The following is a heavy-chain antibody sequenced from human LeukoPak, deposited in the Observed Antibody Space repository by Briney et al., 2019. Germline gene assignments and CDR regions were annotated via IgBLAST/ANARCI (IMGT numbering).Heavy chain of an antibody. CDR3: ARAAARGYNWFDP. CDR2: IYHSGST. D-gene: IGHD6-6*01. CDR1: GGSISSGGYS. V-gene: IGHV4-30-2*01. J-gene: IGHJ5*02. Sequence: SETLSLTCAVPGGSISSGGYSWSWIRQPPGKGLEWIGYIYHSGSTYYNPSLKSRVTISVDRSKNQFSLKLSSVTAADTAVYYCARAAARGYNWFDPWGQGTLVTVSS.